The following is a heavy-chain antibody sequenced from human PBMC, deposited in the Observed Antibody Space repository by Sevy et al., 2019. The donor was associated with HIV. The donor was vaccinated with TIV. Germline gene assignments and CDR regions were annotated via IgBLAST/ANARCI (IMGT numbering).Heavy chain of an antibody. V-gene: IGHV3-21*05. J-gene: IGHJ6*02. Sequence: GGSLRLSCAASGFSFRTYGMNWVRQAPGKGLEWVSYITSSSTYIFYADSVKGRFTISRDDAKNSLYLQMNSLRAEDTAVYYCVREVGRVRGGSELDVWGQGTTVTVSS. CDR1: GFSFRTYG. CDR3: VREVGRVRGGSELDV. CDR2: ITSSSTYI. D-gene: IGHD3-10*01.